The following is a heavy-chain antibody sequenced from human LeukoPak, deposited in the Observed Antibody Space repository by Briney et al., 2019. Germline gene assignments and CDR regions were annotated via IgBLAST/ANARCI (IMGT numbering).Heavy chain of an antibody. CDR3: IRDFRSADL. J-gene: IGHJ5*02. Sequence: GGSLRLSCVASGFTFSNYWVHWVRQPPGKGLVWVSRIYVDGRTTNYADSVKGRFTISRDNAKNTVYLEMNSLSVEDTATYYCIRDFRSADLWGQGTLVTVTS. CDR2: IYVDGRTT. V-gene: IGHV3-74*01. CDR1: GFTFSNYW.